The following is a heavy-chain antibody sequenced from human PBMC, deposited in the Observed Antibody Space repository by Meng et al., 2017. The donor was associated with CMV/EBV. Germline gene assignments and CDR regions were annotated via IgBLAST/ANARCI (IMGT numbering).Heavy chain of an antibody. Sequence: GGSLRLSCAASGFTFSSYAVSWVRQAPGKGLEWVSVIYSGGSSTYYADSVKGRFTISRDNSKNTLYLQMNSLRAEDTAVYYCAKVRTNYFDYWGQGTLVTVSS. CDR2: IYSGGSST. CDR1: GFTFSSYA. J-gene: IGHJ4*02. CDR3: AKVRTNYFDY. V-gene: IGHV3-23*03.